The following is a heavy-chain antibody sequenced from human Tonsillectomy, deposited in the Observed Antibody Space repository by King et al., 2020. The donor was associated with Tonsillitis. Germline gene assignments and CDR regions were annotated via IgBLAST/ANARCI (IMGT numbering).Heavy chain of an antibody. J-gene: IGHJ6*03. CDR3: ARIGSNFSYYMDV. CDR1: GFSLSSARMG. D-gene: IGHD2/OR15-2a*01. Sequence: TLKESGPVLMTPTETLTLTCTVSGFSLSSARMGVSWIRQPPGKALEWLGDITSNDEKSYSTSLKSRLSISKDTSKSQVVLNLANLGPDDTGTYYCARIGSNFSYYMDVWGKGTTVAVSS. CDR2: ITSNDEK. V-gene: IGHV2-26*01.